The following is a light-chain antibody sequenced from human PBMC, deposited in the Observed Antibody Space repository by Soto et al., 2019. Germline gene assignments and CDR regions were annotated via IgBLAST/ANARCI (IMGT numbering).Light chain of an antibody. CDR3: MQSIQLPLT. CDR2: EVS. CDR1: QSLLHSDGKTY. J-gene: IGKJ4*01. Sequence: DIVMTQITLSLSVTPGQPASISCKSTQSLLHSDGKTYLYWYLQKPGQPPQLLMDEVSNRFSGVPDKFSGSGSGTEFTLKISRVEAEDVVVYYFMQSIQLPLTFGGWTKVEIK. V-gene: IGKV2D-29*01.